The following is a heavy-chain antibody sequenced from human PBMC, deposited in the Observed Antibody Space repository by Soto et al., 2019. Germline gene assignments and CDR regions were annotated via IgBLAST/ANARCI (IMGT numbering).Heavy chain of an antibody. J-gene: IGHJ4*02. D-gene: IGHD5-18*01. CDR3: AGPGYSSQDY. CDR1: GFTFSSFA. Sequence: EVQLLESGGDLVQPGGSLRLSCAASGFTFSSFALSWVRQAPGKGLEWVSAISGSGDGTDYADSVKGRFTISRDNSQNTLYLQMNSLRAEDTAVYYCAGPGYSSQDYWGQGALVTVSS. CDR2: ISGSGDGT. V-gene: IGHV3-23*01.